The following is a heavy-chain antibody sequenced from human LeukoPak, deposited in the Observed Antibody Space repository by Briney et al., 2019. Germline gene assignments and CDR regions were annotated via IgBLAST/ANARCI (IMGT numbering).Heavy chain of an antibody. V-gene: IGHV4-59*08. CDR1: GGSISDYY. CDR3: ARAEVDYSNYGWFDP. D-gene: IGHD4-11*01. CDR2: MDYSGST. Sequence: PSETLSLTCTVSGGSISDYYWTWIRQSPGTGLEWIGYMDYSGSTAYNPSLKSRVTISVDTSKNQFSLKLSSVTAADTAVYYCARAEVDYSNYGWFDPWGQGTLVTVSS. J-gene: IGHJ5*02.